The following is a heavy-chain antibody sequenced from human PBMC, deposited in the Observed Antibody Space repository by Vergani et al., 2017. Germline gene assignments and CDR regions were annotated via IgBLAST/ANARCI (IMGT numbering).Heavy chain of an antibody. J-gene: IGHJ6*04. Sequence: EVHLVESGGGLVQPGKSLKLSCATSGLTFSDSAIHWVCQTPGKGLEWIGRIRDKAYNYATVYAVSVKGRFTISSDDSKKTAYLQMNGLTTEDTAVYYCFYDFWAGYDTGAVWGKGTTVTVSS. CDR3: FYDFWAGYDTGAV. CDR1: GLTFSDSA. D-gene: IGHD3/OR15-3a*01. V-gene: IGHV3-73*02. CDR2: IRDKAYNYAT.